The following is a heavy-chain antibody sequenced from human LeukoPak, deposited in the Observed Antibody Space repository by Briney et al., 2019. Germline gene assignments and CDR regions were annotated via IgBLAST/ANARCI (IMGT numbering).Heavy chain of an antibody. J-gene: IGHJ4*02. CDR2: ISSSSSYT. V-gene: IGHV3-11*05. CDR3: ARDLEAANTYYFDY. D-gene: IGHD6-13*01. Sequence: PGGSLRLSCAASGFTFSDYYMTWTRQAPGKGLEWLSYISSSSSYTNYADSVKGRFTISRDNAKNSLYLQMNSLRAEDTAVYYCARDLEAANTYYFDYWGQGTMVTVSS. CDR1: GFTFSDYY.